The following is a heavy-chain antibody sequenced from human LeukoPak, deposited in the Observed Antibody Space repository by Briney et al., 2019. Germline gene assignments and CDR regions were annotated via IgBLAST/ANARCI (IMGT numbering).Heavy chain of an antibody. CDR3: AEDWGYASGTYFVN. J-gene: IGHJ4*02. CDR2: ISSEGRDK. CDR1: GFTFSSYA. V-gene: IGHV3-30*18. Sequence: PGRSLRLSCAASGFTFSSYAMHWVRQAPGKGLEWVAVISSEGRDKYYAESVKGRFTISRDNPKNTLYLQMNSLRAEDTAFYYCAEDWGYASGTYFVNWGQGTLVTVSP. D-gene: IGHD6-19*01.